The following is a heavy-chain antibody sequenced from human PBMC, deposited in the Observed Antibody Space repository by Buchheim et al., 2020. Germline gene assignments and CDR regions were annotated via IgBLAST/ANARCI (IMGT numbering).Heavy chain of an antibody. CDR1: GGSISSYY. CDR3: ASTMIVVARDFYFDY. Sequence: QVQLQESGPGLVKPSETLPLTCTVSGGSISSYYWSWIRQPPGKGLEWIGYIYYSGSTNYNPSLTSRVTISVDTSKNQFSLKLSSVTAADTAVYYCASTMIVVARDFYFDYWGQGTL. CDR2: IYYSGST. V-gene: IGHV4-59*01. J-gene: IGHJ4*02. D-gene: IGHD3-22*01.